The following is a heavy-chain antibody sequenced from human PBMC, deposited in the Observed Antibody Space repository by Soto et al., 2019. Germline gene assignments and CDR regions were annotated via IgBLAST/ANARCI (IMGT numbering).Heavy chain of an antibody. CDR3: ARDLGGPDY. CDR1: DLSLSPYW. Sequence: EFLKLFCAAADLSLSPYWMHLVRQVPGRGLEWVARLSSDGFGAAYADSVKGRFFISRDIARNTLSLQMNSLRADDTAVYYCARDLGGPDYWGRGTSVTVSS. V-gene: IGHV3-74*03. D-gene: IGHD3-16*01. J-gene: IGHJ4*02. CDR2: LSSDGFGA.